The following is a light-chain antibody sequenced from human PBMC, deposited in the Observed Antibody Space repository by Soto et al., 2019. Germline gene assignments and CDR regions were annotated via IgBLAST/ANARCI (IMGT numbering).Light chain of an antibody. J-gene: IGKJ1*01. V-gene: IGKV3-20*01. CDR1: QSVSSSY. CDR3: QQYGSSQWT. Sequence: EIVLTQSPGTLSFSPGERATLSCRSSQSVSSSYLAWYQQKPGQAPRLLIYGASSRATGIPDRFSGSGSGTDFTLTISRLEPEDFAVYYCQQYGSSQWTFGQGTTVDIK. CDR2: GAS.